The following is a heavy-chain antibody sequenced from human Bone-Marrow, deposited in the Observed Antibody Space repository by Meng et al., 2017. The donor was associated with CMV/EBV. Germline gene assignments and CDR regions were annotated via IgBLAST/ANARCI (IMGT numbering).Heavy chain of an antibody. V-gene: IGHV4-34*01. D-gene: IGHD3-16*01. Sequence: HVQLQQWGAGLLKPSETLSRTCAVYGGSFRGYYWSRIRQPPGKGLEWIGEINHSGSTNYNPSLKSRVTISVDTSKNQFSLKLSSVTAADTAVYYCARGVYYYRHWGQGTLVTVSS. CDR3: ARGVYYYRH. CDR2: INHSGST. CDR1: GGSFRGYY. J-gene: IGHJ1*01.